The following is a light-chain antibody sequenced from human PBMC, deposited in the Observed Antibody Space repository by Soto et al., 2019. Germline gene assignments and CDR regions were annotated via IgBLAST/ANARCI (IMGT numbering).Light chain of an antibody. CDR3: ASYAGSYNHV. CDR1: DTNIGFYNF. J-gene: IGLJ1*01. Sequence: QSARTPPLSVSGSPGQSVTISCTRTDTNIGFYNFVSWYQQHPDKAPHLVIYDVNKRPSGVPYRFSGSKSGNTASLTISGLQADDEADYYCASYAGSYNHVFGFGTKVTVL. CDR2: DVN. V-gene: IGLV2-11*01.